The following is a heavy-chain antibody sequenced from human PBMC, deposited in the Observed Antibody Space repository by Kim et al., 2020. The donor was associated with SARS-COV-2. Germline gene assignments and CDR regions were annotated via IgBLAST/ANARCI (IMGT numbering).Heavy chain of an antibody. CDR1: GFTFSSYA. D-gene: IGHD6-6*01. V-gene: IGHV3-30-3*01. CDR2: ISYDGSNK. J-gene: IGHJ4*02. CDR3: ARDSVEPSIAAPDY. Sequence: GGSLRLSCAASGFTFSSYAMHWVRQAPGKGLEWVAVISYDGSNKYYADSVKGRFTISRDNSKNTLYLQMNSLRAEDTAVYYCARDSVEPSIAAPDYWGQGTLVTVSS.